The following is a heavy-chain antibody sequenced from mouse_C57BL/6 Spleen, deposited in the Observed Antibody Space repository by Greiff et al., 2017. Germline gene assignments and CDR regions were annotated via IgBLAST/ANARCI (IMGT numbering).Heavy chain of an antibody. D-gene: IGHD1-1*01. CDR3: ARTYGSSPWYFDV. J-gene: IGHJ1*03. V-gene: IGHV1-50*01. CDR1: GYTFTSYW. CDR2: IDPSDSYT. Sequence: QVQLQQPGAELVKPGASVKLSCKASGYTFTSYWMQWVNQRPGQGLEWIGEIDPSDSYTNYNQKFKGKATLTVDTSSSTAYMQLSSLTSEDSAVYYCARTYGSSPWYFDVWGTGTTVTVSS.